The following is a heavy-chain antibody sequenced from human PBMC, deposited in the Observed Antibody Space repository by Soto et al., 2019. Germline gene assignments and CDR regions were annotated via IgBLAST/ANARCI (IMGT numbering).Heavy chain of an antibody. Sequence: LGESLKISCKGSGYSFTSYWIGWVRQMPGKGLEWMGIIYPGDSDTRYSPSFQGQVTISADKSISTAYLQWSSLKASDTAMYYCARLLRGGYSYGTYYYYGMDVCGQGTTVTVSS. V-gene: IGHV5-51*01. CDR1: GYSFTSYW. J-gene: IGHJ6*02. D-gene: IGHD5-18*01. CDR2: IYPGDSDT. CDR3: ARLLRGGYSYGTYYYYGMDV.